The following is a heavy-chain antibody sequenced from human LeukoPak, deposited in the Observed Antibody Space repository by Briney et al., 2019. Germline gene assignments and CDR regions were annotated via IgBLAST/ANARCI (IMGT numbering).Heavy chain of an antibody. V-gene: IGHV3-43*01. Sequence: GGSLRLSCAASGFTFDYYTMYWVRQGPEKGLEWVSLISMDGVNTFYVDSVKGRFTISRDNNKNSLYLQMNGLRTDDTGLYYCVKGRRRGYAYGTLESWGQGTLVTVSS. CDR1: GFTFDYYT. D-gene: IGHD5-18*01. J-gene: IGHJ4*02. CDR2: ISMDGVNT. CDR3: VKGRRRGYAYGTLES.